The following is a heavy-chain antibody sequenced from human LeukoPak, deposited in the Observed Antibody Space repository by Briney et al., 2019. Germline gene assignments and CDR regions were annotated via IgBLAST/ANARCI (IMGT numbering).Heavy chain of an antibody. V-gene: IGHV3-49*04. CDR1: GFTFGDYA. CDR2: IRSKAYGGTT. D-gene: IGHD3-3*01. J-gene: IGHJ4*02. Sequence: PGGSLRLSCTASGFTFGDYAMSWVRQAPGKGLEWVGFIRSKAYGGTTEYAASVKGRFTISRDDSKSIAYLQMNSLKTENTAVYYCTREDFWSGCFDYWGQGTLVTVSS. CDR3: TREDFWSGCFDY.